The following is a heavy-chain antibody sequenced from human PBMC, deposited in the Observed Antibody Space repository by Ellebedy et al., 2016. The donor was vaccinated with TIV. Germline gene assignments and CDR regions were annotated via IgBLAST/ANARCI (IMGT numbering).Heavy chain of an antibody. Sequence: AASVKVSCKASGYTFSDHNLHWVRQAPGQGLEWMGWINPYSGGADYAQQFQGRVTMTRDTSISTAYMELTRLRSDDTAVYYCARGCSTSRCSGDYYYAMDVWGQGTTVTVSS. D-gene: IGHD2-2*01. J-gene: IGHJ6*02. CDR1: GYTFSDHN. V-gene: IGHV1-2*02. CDR3: ARGCSTSRCSGDYYYAMDV. CDR2: INPYSGGA.